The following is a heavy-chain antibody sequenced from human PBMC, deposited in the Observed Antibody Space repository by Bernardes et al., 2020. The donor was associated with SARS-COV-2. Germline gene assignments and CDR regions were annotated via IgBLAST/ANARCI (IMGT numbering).Heavy chain of an antibody. CDR1: GGSFSGYY. CDR2: INHSGST. D-gene: IGHD4-17*01. V-gene: IGHV4-34*01. CDR3: ARGRLDYGDYGDWYFDL. Sequence: ETLSLTCAVYGGSFSGYYWSWIRQPPGKGLEWIGEINHSGSTNYNPSLKSRVTISVDTSKNQFSLKLSSVTAADTAVYYCARGRLDYGDYGDWYFDLWGRGTLVTVSS. J-gene: IGHJ2*01.